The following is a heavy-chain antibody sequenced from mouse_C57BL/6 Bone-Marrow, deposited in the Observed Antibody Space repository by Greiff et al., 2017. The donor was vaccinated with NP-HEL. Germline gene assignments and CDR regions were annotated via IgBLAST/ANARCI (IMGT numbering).Heavy chain of an antibody. CDR2: IWSGGST. CDR3: ARNLYGSSYVYWYFDV. V-gene: IGHV2-2*01. CDR1: GFSLTSYG. J-gene: IGHJ1*03. D-gene: IGHD1-1*01. Sequence: VQLHQSGPGLVPSQSLSITCTVSGFSLTSYGVHWVRQSPGKGLEWLGVIWSGGSTDYNAAFISRLSISKDNSKSQVFFKMNSLQADDTAIYYCARNLYGSSYVYWYFDVWGTGTTVTVSS.